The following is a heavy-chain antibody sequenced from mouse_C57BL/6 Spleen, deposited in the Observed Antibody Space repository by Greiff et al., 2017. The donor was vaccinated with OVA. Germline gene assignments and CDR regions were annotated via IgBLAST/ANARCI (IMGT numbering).Heavy chain of an antibody. D-gene: IGHD1-1*01. CDR2: IYPGDGDT. CDR1: GYAFSSYW. CDR3: ARDYGSSSPWYFDV. J-gene: IGHJ1*03. Sequence: VQLQQSGAELVKPGASVKISCKASGYAFSSYWMNWVKQRPGKGLEWIGQIYPGDGDTNYNGKFKGKATLTADKSSSTAYMQLSSLTSEDSAVYFCARDYGSSSPWYFDVWGTGTTVTVSS. V-gene: IGHV1-80*01.